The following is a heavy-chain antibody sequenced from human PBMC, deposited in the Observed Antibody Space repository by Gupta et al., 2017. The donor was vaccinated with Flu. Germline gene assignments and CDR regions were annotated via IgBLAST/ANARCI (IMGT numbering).Heavy chain of an antibody. Sequence: QVQLVESGGGVVQPGRSLRLSCAASGFTFSSYGMHWVRQAPGKGLEWVAVIWYDGSNKYYADSVKGRFTISRDNSKNTLYLQMNSLRAEDTAVYYCARDRESSGGNDAFDIWGQGTMVTVSS. D-gene: IGHD6-19*01. CDR3: ARDRESSGGNDAFDI. CDR1: GFTFSSYG. CDR2: IWYDGSNK. V-gene: IGHV3-33*01. J-gene: IGHJ3*02.